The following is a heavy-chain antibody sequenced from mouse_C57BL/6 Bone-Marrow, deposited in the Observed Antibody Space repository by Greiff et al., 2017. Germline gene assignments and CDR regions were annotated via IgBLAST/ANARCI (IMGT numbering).Heavy chain of an antibody. CDR1: GFTFSSYG. CDR2: ISSGGSYT. CDR3: ARHGYYGSSYWYFDV. Sequence: EVQRVESGGDLVKPGGSLKLSCAASGFTFSSYGMSWVRQTPDKRLEWVATISSGGSYTYYPDSVKGRFTISRDNAKNTLYLQMSSLKSEDTAMYYGARHGYYGSSYWYFDVWGTGTTVTVSS. V-gene: IGHV5-6*01. J-gene: IGHJ1*03. D-gene: IGHD1-1*01.